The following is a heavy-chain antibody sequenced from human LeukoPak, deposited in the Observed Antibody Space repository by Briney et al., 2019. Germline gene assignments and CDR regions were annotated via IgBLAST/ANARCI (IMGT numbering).Heavy chain of an antibody. CDR1: GFNFNMFA. V-gene: IGHV3-23*01. CDR3: AKEQRIRHCSEGVCMEGYYFDY. J-gene: IGHJ4*02. D-gene: IGHD2-15*01. CDR2: LSRSGTTT. Sequence: GGSLRLSCTGTGFNFNMFAMHWVRQAPGMGLEWVSGLSRSGTTTNYADSVKGRFTISRDRSQHTMFLQLNSLRPEDTAVYYCAKEQRIRHCSEGVCMEGYYFDYWGQGTLVTVSS.